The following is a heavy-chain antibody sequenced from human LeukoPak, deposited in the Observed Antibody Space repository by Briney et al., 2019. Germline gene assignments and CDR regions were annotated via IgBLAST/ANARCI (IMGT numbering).Heavy chain of an antibody. D-gene: IGHD2-2*02. CDR3: ARGQIVVVPAAIIGYYYYYYYMDV. J-gene: IGHJ6*03. V-gene: IGHV1-8*01. CDR1: AYTFTSYD. CDR2: TNPNSGNT. Sequence: ASVTVSCKGSAYTFTSYDINWVRQATGQGLEWMGWTNPNSGNTGYEQKFQSKVTMTRNTSITTAYMELSSLRSEDTAVYYCARGQIVVVPAAIIGYYYYYYYMDVWGKGTTVTVSS.